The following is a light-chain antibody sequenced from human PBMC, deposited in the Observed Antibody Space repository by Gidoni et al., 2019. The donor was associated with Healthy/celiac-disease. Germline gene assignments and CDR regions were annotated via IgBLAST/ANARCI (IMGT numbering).Light chain of an antibody. V-gene: IGLV1-36*01. CDR3: AAWDDRLNAVV. Sequence: HSVLTQPPSVSEAPRQRVTISCSGSSSNIGNNAVNWYQQLPGKAPKLLIYYDDLLPSGVSDRFSGSKSGTSASLAISGLQSEDEADYYCAAWDDRLNAVVFGGGTKLTVL. CDR1: SSNIGNNA. CDR2: YDD. J-gene: IGLJ2*01.